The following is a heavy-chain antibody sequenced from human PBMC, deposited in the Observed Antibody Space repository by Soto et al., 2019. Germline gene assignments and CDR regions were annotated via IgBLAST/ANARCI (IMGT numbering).Heavy chain of an antibody. V-gene: IGHV4-30-2*01. CDR3: ARAPADWPFDY. Sequence: SETLSLTCAVSGGSISSGGYSWSWIRQPPGKGLEWIGYIYHRGSTYYNPSLKSRVTISVDTSKNQFSLGLTSVAAADTAVYYCARAPADWPFDYWGQGSLVTVSS. D-gene: IGHD3-9*01. CDR1: GGSISSGGYS. CDR2: IYHRGST. J-gene: IGHJ4*02.